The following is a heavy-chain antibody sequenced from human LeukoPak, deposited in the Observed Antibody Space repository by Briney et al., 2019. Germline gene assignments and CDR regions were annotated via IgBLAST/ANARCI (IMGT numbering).Heavy chain of an antibody. CDR3: ARILPRVDAFDI. CDR2: IYYSGST. J-gene: IGHJ3*02. Sequence: SETLSLTCTVSGGSISSYYWNWIRQPPGKGLEWIGYIYYSGSTNYNPSLKSRVTISVDTSKNQFSLKLSSVTAADTAVYYCARILPRVDAFDIWGQGTMVTVSS. CDR1: GGSISSYY. D-gene: IGHD2/OR15-2a*01. V-gene: IGHV4-59*12.